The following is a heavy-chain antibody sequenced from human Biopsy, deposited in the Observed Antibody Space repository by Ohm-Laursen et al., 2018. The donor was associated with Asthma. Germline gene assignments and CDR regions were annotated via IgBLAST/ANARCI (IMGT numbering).Heavy chain of an antibody. Sequence: SDTLSLTCTVSGDSITSGGCCWNWIRQHPGKGLEWIGYIHRSGTSYFNPSLKSRVSFSRDTSKNQFSLRLSSVTAADTAMYYCARIPRRSGSYFVDYWGQGTLVTVSS. V-gene: IGHV4-31*03. CDR1: GDSITSGGCC. D-gene: IGHD3-22*01. CDR3: ARIPRRSGSYFVDY. CDR2: IHRSGTS. J-gene: IGHJ4*02.